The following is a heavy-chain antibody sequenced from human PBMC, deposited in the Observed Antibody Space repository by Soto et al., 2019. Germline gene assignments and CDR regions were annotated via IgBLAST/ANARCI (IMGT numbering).Heavy chain of an antibody. CDR1: GGSINSGGYY. V-gene: IGHV4-31*03. CDR3: ARNSVSKKIDF. CDR2: IFYSGST. D-gene: IGHD1-26*01. J-gene: IGHJ4*02. Sequence: QVQLQESGPGLVKPSQTLSLTCSVSGGSINSGGYYWTWIRQYPGKGLEWIGNIFYSGSTSYNPSLKSRLTLSIDTSKTHFSLRLTSVTAADTAVYYCARNSVSKKIDFRGQGTLVTVSS.